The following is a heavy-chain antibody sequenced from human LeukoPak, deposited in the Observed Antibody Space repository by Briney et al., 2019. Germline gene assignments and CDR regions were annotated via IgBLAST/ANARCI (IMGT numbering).Heavy chain of an antibody. CDR1: GLTVSSNY. CDR3: ARDLDYFDSSGSHRRRNYFDY. D-gene: IGHD3-22*01. CDR2: IYSGGST. Sequence: GGSLRLSCAASGLTVSSNYMSWVRQAPGKGLEWVSVIYSGGSTYYADSVKGRFTISRDNSKNTLYLQMNTLRAEDTAVYYCARDLDYFDSSGSHRRRNYFDYWGQGTLVTVSS. V-gene: IGHV3-53*01. J-gene: IGHJ4*02.